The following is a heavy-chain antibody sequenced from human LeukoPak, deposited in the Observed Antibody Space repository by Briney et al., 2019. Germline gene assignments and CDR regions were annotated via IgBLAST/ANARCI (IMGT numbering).Heavy chain of an antibody. J-gene: IGHJ4*02. V-gene: IGHV3-30*18. CDR2: ISYDGSNK. CDR3: AKMWWSGYPQGVDY. Sequence: PGGSLRLSCAASGFTFSSYSMNWVRQAPGKGLEWAALISYDGSNKYYVDSVKGRFTISRDNSKYTLYLQMNSLRAEDTAVYCCAKMWWSGYPQGVDYWGQGTLVTVSS. CDR1: GFTFSSYS. D-gene: IGHD3-3*01.